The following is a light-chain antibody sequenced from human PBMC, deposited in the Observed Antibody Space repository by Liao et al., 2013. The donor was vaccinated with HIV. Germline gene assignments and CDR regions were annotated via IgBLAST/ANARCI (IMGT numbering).Light chain of an antibody. CDR1: ALSKQY. Sequence: SYELTQPPSVSVSPRQTARITCSGDALSKQYVHWYQQKPGQAPVLVMYKDTERPSAIPERFSGSSSGTTVTLTISGVQAEDEADYYCQSADSSGTYVVFGGGTKLTVL. CDR2: KDT. CDR3: QSADSSGTYVV. J-gene: IGLJ2*01. V-gene: IGLV3-25*03.